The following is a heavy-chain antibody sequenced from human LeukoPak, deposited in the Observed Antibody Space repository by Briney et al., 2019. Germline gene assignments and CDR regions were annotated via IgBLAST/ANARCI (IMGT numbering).Heavy chain of an antibody. J-gene: IGHJ4*02. D-gene: IGHD1-26*01. CDR2: ISVYNGNT. CDR3: ARGVGANSRPDY. CDR1: GYTFTSYG. Sequence: ASVKVSCKASGYTFTSYGISWVRQAPGQGLEWMGWISVYNGNTRYAQKFQGRVTMTTDTSTSTAYMELRSLKSDDTAVYYCARGVGANSRPDYWGQGTLVTVSS. V-gene: IGHV1-18*01.